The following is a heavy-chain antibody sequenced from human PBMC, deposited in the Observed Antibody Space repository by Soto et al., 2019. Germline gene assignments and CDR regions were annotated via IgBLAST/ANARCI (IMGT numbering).Heavy chain of an antibody. J-gene: IGHJ4*02. CDR2: INPSGGST. V-gene: IGHV1-46*01. CDR3: SLHSGSYYYSDH. Sequence: GSSVKVSCTASGYTFTSYYMHWVRQAPGQGLEWMGIINPSGGSTSYAQQFQGRVTMTRDTSTSTVYMELSSLRSEDTAVYYRSLHSGSYYYSDHCGQGIPVTVFS. CDR1: GYTFTSYY. D-gene: IGHD1-26*01.